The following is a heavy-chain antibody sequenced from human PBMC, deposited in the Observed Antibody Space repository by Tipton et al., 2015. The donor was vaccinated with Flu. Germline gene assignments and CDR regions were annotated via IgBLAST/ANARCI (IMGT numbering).Heavy chain of an antibody. V-gene: IGHV4-59*01. D-gene: IGHD3-9*01. CDR2: IYYSGST. CDR1: GGSISSYY. J-gene: IGHJ3*01. CDR3: ARGVDILTGYYKGRVAFDL. Sequence: TLSLTCTVSGGSISSYYWSWIRQPPGKGLEWIGYIYYSGSTNYNPSLKSRVTISVDTSKNQFSLKLSSVTAADTAVYYCARGVDILTGYYKGRVAFDLWGQGTMVTVSS.